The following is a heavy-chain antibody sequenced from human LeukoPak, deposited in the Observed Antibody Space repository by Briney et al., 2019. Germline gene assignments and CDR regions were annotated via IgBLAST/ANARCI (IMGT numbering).Heavy chain of an antibody. J-gene: IGHJ6*03. CDR3: ARYSGSPNWYYYYMDV. CDR2: IYYSGST. V-gene: IGHV4-59*01. D-gene: IGHD1-26*01. Sequence: KPSETLSLTCTVSGGSLSSYYWSWIRQPPGKGLEWIGDIYYSGSTNYNPSLKSRVTISVDTSKNQFSLKLSSVTAADTAVYYCARYSGSPNWYYYYMDVWGKGTTVTVSS. CDR1: GGSLSSYY.